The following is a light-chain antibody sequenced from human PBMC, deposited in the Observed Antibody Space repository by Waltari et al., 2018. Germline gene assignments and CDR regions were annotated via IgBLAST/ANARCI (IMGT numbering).Light chain of an antibody. V-gene: IGLV1-51*01. CDR1: DSNIGKTY. CDR2: DNL. Sequence: QAVLTQPASVSAAPGPRVIISCSGSDSNIGKTYVSWYQQLPGAAPKLLIYDNLKRPSGIPDRFSGSKSGTSATLAITGLQTGDEADYYCGTWDSSLSGVVFGGGTKLTVL. CDR3: GTWDSSLSGVV. J-gene: IGLJ2*01.